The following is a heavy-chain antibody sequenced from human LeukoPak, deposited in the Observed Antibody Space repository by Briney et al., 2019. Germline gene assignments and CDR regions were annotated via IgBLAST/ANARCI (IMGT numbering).Heavy chain of an antibody. Sequence: GGSLRLSCAASGFTFSDYNMNWVRQAPGKGLEWVSYITNSGSTIHYADSVRGRFTISRDNAKNSLYLQMNSLRAEDTAVYYCARSIGLTGGGVDVWGQGTTVTVS. CDR1: GFTFSDYN. J-gene: IGHJ6*02. V-gene: IGHV3-11*01. CDR3: ARSIGLTGGGVDV. D-gene: IGHD3-9*01. CDR2: ITNSGSTI.